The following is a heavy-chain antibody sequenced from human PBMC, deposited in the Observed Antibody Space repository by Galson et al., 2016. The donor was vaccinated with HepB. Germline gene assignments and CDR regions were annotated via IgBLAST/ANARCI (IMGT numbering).Heavy chain of an antibody. CDR1: GYSFTSYW. Sequence: QSGAEVKKPGESLKISCKGSGYSFTSYWITWVRQMPGKGREWMGRIDPSDSYTNDSPSFQGHVTIPADKSIRTAYLKWSSLKASDTAMYYCAIRNVWNYGDYYYYYYMDVWGKGTTVTVSS. V-gene: IGHV5-10-1*01. D-gene: IGHD1-7*01. CDR3: AIRNVWNYGDYYYYYYMDV. CDR2: IDPSDSYT. J-gene: IGHJ6*03.